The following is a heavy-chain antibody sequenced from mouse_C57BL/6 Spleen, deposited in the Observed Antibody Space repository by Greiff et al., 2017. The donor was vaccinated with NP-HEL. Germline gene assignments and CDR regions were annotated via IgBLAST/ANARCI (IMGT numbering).Heavy chain of an antibody. CDR1: GYTFTDYY. CDR2: IYPGSGNT. V-gene: IGHV1-76*01. CDR3: ARVPSYYYGSSLRGYAMDY. D-gene: IGHD1-1*01. J-gene: IGHJ4*01. Sequence: QVQLQQSGAELVRPGASVKLSCKASGYTFTDYYINWVKQRPGQGLEWIARIYPGSGNTYYNEKFKGKATLTAEKSSSTAYMQLSSLTSEDSAVYFCARVPSYYYGSSLRGYAMDYWGQGTSVTVSS.